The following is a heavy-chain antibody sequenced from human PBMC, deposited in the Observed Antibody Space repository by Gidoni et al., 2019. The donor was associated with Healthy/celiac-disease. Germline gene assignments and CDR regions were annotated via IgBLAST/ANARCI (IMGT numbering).Heavy chain of an antibody. D-gene: IGHD3-16*01. CDR2: IYTSGST. J-gene: IGHJ6*02. Sequence: QVQLQESGPGRVRPSQTLSLTCTFSVGSIGSGSYYWSWSRQPAGKGLEWICRIYTSGSTNYNPSLKSRVTISVDTSKNQFPLKLSAVTAADTAVYYGARYPVWDYYGIDFWGQGTTVTVSS. CDR3: ARYPVWDYYGIDF. CDR1: VGSIGSGSYY. V-gene: IGHV4-61*02.